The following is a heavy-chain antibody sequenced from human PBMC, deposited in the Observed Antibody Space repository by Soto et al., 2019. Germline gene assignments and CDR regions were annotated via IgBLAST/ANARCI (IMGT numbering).Heavy chain of an antibody. J-gene: IGHJ6*02. CDR2: ISYEGSNT. Sequence: GGSLRLSCVASGFTFDTYGIRCVRHAPWKGLQWVALISYEGSNTYYADSVRGRFTISRDNSKNTLYLQMNTLRPEDTGVYYCARVTPGNNLYYFSGLDFWGQGTSVTVSS. CDR1: GFTFDTYG. D-gene: IGHD1-1*01. V-gene: IGHV3-30-3*01. CDR3: ARVTPGNNLYYFSGLDF.